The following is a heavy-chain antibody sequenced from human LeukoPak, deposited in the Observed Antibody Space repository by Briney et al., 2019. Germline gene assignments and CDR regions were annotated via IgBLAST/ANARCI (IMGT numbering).Heavy chain of an antibody. CDR1: GGSISSSSYY. V-gene: IGHV4-39*07. J-gene: IGHJ4*02. Sequence: SETLSLTCTVSGGSISSSSYYWGWIRQPPGKGLEWIGSIYYSGSTYYNPSLKGRVTISVDTSKNQFSLKLSSVTAADTAVYYCAKSGGYGLIDYWGQGTRVTVSS. CDR3: AKSGGYGLIDY. D-gene: IGHD1-26*01. CDR2: IYYSGST.